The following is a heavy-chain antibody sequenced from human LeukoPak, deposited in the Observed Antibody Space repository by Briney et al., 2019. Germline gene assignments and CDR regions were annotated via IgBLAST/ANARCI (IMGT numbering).Heavy chain of an antibody. V-gene: IGHV3-23*01. D-gene: IGHD1-1*01. CDR2: VSGNGGTT. CDR1: GFTFNSYA. Sequence: GGSLRLSCAASGFTFNSYAVSWVRQAPGKGLEWVSAVSGNGGTTYYADSVKGRFAISRDNSKNTVYLEMNSLRAEDTAVYYCAKMGSWNFKTFDYWGQGTLVTVSS. J-gene: IGHJ4*02. CDR3: AKMGSWNFKTFDY.